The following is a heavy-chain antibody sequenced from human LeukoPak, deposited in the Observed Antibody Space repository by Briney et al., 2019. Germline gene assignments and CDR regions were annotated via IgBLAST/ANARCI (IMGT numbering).Heavy chain of an antibody. CDR3: ARGPVLLWFGSPGDAFDI. CDR2: INHSGCT. D-gene: IGHD3-10*01. Sequence: SETLSLTCAVYGGSFSGYYWSWIRQPPGKGLEWIGEINHSGCTNYNPSLKSRVTISVDTSKNQFSLKLSSVTAADTAVDYCARGPVLLWFGSPGDAFDIWGQGTMVTVSS. CDR1: GGSFSGYY. V-gene: IGHV4-34*01. J-gene: IGHJ3*02.